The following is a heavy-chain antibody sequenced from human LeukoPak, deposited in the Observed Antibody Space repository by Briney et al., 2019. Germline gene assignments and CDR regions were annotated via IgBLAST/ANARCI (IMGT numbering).Heavy chain of an antibody. V-gene: IGHV3-21*01. CDR3: ARGIGEYQLLSYYYYGMDV. Sequence: GGSLTLSCAASGFTFSSHSMNWVRQAPGKGLEWVSSISSSSSYIYYVDSVKGRFTISRDNAKNSLYLQMNSLRAEDTAVYYCARGIGEYQLLSYYYYGMDVWGQGTTVTVSS. CDR1: GFTFSSHS. J-gene: IGHJ6*02. CDR2: ISSSSSYI. D-gene: IGHD2-2*01.